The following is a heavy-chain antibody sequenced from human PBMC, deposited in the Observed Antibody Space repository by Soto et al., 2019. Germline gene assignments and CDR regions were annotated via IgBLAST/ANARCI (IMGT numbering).Heavy chain of an antibody. J-gene: IGHJ6*02. V-gene: IGHV4-39*07. CDR1: GGSISSSSYY. D-gene: IGHD5-12*01. Sequence: SETLSLTCTVSGGSISSSSYYWSWIRQPPGKGLEWIGEINHSGSTNYNPSLKSRVTISVDTSKNQFSLKLSSVTAADTAVYYCARGPIWWLRSYYYYGMDVWGQGTTVTVSS. CDR3: ARGPIWWLRSYYYYGMDV. CDR2: INHSGST.